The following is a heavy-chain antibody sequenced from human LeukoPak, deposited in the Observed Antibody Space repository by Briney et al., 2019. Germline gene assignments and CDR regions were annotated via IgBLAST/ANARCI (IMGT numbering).Heavy chain of an antibody. CDR3: ARDHYATSAGY. Sequence: ASVKVSCKASGYRFTSYNINWVRQATGQGLEWMGWMNPNSGNTAYAQKFQGRVTMTRNTSINTAYMELSSLRSDDTALYYCARDHYATSAGYWGQGTLVTVSS. D-gene: IGHD1-26*01. J-gene: IGHJ4*02. V-gene: IGHV1-8*01. CDR2: MNPNSGNT. CDR1: GYRFTSYN.